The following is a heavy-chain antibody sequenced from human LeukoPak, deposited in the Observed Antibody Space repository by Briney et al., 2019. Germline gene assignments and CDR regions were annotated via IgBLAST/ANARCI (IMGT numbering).Heavy chain of an antibody. V-gene: IGHV3-48*03. Sequence: PGGSLRLSCAASGXTFSSYEMSWIRQAPGKGPEWVSYISSSGSTIYYADSVKGRFTISRDNAKNSLYLQMNSLRAEDTAVYYCAREGTSCNGCLDYWGQGTLVTVSS. D-gene: IGHD6-19*01. J-gene: IGHJ4*02. CDR2: ISSSGSTI. CDR1: GXTFSSYE. CDR3: AREGTSCNGCLDY.